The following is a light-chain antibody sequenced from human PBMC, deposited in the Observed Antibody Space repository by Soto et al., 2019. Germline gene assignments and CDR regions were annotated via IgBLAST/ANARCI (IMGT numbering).Light chain of an antibody. J-gene: IGKJ2*01. Sequence: EIVMTQSPATLSASPGERATLSCRASQSVGNYLAWYQQKPGQAPRLLMYGTSTRATGIPARFSGSGSGTEFTLTISSLQSEDFAVYYCQQSNKWPLTFGQGTRLEIK. CDR2: GTS. V-gene: IGKV3-15*01. CDR3: QQSNKWPLT. CDR1: QSVGNY.